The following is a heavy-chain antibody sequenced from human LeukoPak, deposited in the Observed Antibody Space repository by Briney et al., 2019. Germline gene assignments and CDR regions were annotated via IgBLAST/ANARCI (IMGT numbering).Heavy chain of an antibody. V-gene: IGHV4-30-4*08. CDR2: IYYSGST. D-gene: IGHD3-3*01. J-gene: IGHJ5*02. CDR3: AREPSYDFWSGTHNWFDP. Sequence: PSETPSLTCTVSGGSISSGDYYWSWIRQPPGKGLEWIGYIYYSGSTYYNPSLKSRVTISVDTSKNQFSLKLSSVTAADTAVYYCAREPSYDFWSGTHNWFDPWGQGTLVTVSS. CDR1: GGSISSGDYY.